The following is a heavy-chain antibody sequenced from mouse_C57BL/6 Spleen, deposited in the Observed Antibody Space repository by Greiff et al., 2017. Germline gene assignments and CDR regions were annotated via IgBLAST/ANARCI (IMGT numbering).Heavy chain of an antibody. CDR2: IYPGSGST. CDR3: ARFITTVVATDYFDY. CDR1: GYTFTSYW. J-gene: IGHJ2*01. Sequence: VQLQQPGAELVKPGASVKMSCKASGYTFTSYWITWVKQRPGQGLEWIGDIYPGSGSTNYNEKFKSKATLTVDTSSSTAYMQLSSLTSEDSAVYYCARFITTVVATDYFDYWGQGTTLTVSS. V-gene: IGHV1-55*01. D-gene: IGHD1-1*01.